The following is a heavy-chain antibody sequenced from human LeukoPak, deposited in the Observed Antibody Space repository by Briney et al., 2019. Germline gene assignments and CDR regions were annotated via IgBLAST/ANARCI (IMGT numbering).Heavy chain of an antibody. Sequence: GGSLRLSCVVPGFTFSGHSVNWVRQAPGKGLEWVLSITTSNYIFYAESVKGRFTISRDNAKNSLYLQMTSLRAEDTAVYYCVREQTRAGSFDYWGQGTLVTVSS. V-gene: IGHV3-21*01. D-gene: IGHD6-19*01. CDR2: ITTSNYI. J-gene: IGHJ4*02. CDR3: VREQTRAGSFDY. CDR1: GFTFSGHS.